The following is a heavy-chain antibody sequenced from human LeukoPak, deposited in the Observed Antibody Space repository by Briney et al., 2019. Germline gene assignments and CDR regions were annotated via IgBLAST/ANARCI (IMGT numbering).Heavy chain of an antibody. CDR3: AKDHYYDSSGYYNFDY. V-gene: IGHV3-23*01. CDR1: GFTFSSYA. CDR2: ISGSGGST. D-gene: IGHD3-22*01. J-gene: IGHJ4*02. Sequence: GGSLRLSCAASGFTFSSYAMSWVRQAPGKGLEWVSAISGSGGSTYYADSVKGQFTISRDNSKNTLYLQMNSLRAEDTAVYYCAKDHYYDSSGYYNFDYWGQGTLVTVSS.